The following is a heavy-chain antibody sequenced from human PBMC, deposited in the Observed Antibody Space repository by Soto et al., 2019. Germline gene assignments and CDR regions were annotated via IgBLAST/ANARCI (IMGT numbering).Heavy chain of an antibody. Sequence: QEQLVESGGGMVQPGGSLRLSCAVSGFTLDTYGMHWVRQPAGQGLEWVAVSWHDGRHLDYADSVRGRFTVFRDDSKNTLFLEMNGRRGDDTAVYYCARDWGACTPGECYSHGFDLWGQGTLVTVSS. CDR1: GFTLDTYG. CDR3: ARDWGACTPGECYSHGFDL. D-gene: IGHD2-21*01. CDR2: SWHDGRHL. V-gene: IGHV3-33*01. J-gene: IGHJ3*01.